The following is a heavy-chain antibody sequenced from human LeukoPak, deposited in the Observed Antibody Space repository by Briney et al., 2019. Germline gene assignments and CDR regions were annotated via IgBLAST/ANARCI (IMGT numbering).Heavy chain of an antibody. CDR3: AKVVSGFHFDC. V-gene: IGHV3-21*04. D-gene: IGHD1-26*01. J-gene: IGHJ4*02. CDR2: ISSSSSYI. CDR1: GFTFSSYS. Sequence: GGSLRLSCAASGFTFSSYSMNWVRQAPGKGLEWVSSISSSSSYIYYADSVKGRLTISRDNAKNSLYLQMNSLRAEDTAVYYCAKVVSGFHFDCWGQGTLVTVSS.